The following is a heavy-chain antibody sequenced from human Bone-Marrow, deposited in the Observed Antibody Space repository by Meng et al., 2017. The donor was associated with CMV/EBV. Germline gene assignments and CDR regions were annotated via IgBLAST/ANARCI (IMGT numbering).Heavy chain of an antibody. Sequence: SVKVSCKASGGTFSSYAISWVRQAPGQGLEWMGGIIPIFGTANYAQKFQGRVTITTDESTSTAYMELSSLRSEDTAVYYCATLNQGGYELYYWGQGTRVTGSS. CDR1: GGTFSSYA. V-gene: IGHV1-69*05. CDR3: ATLNQGGYELYY. J-gene: IGHJ4*02. D-gene: IGHD2-2*01. CDR2: IIPIFGTA.